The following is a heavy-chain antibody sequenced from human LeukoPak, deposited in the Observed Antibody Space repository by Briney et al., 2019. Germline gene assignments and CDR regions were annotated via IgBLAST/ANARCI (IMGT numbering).Heavy chain of an antibody. V-gene: IGHV3-21*01. CDR1: GFTFSSYS. CDR2: ISSSSSYI. J-gene: IGHJ4*02. CDR3: ARDLSFWSGYLWPDFDH. D-gene: IGHD3-3*01. Sequence: GGSLRLSCAASGFTFSSYSMNWVRQAPGKGLEWVSSISSSSSYIYYADSVKGRFTISRDNAKNSLYLQMNSLRAEDTAVYYCARDLSFWSGYLWPDFDHWGQGTLVTVSS.